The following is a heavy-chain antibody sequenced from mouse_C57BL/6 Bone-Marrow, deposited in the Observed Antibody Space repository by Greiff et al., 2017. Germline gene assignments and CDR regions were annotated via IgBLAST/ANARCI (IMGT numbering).Heavy chain of an antibody. CDR1: GYTFTSYW. Sequence: QVQLQQPGAELVKPGASVKLSCKASGYTFTSYWMQWVKQRPGQGLEWIGEIDPSDSYTNSNHKFKGKATLTVDTSSSTAYMQLSRLTSEDSAVYYCAREGYYGSSYWYFDVWGTGTTVTVSS. V-gene: IGHV1-50*01. J-gene: IGHJ1*03. CDR3: AREGYYGSSYWYFDV. CDR2: IDPSDSYT. D-gene: IGHD1-1*01.